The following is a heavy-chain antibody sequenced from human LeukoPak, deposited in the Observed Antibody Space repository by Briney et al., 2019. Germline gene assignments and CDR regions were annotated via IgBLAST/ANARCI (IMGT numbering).Heavy chain of an antibody. V-gene: IGHV1-69*05. CDR3: AREAYNWNERLLRGFDY. J-gene: IGHJ4*02. CDR2: IIPIFGTA. Sequence: ASVKVSCKASGGTFSSYAISWVRQAPGQGLEWMGGIIPIFGTANYAQKFQGRATITTDKSTSTAYMELSSLRSEDTAVYYCAREAYNWNERLLRGFDYWGQGTLVTVSS. CDR1: GGTFSSYA. D-gene: IGHD1-20*01.